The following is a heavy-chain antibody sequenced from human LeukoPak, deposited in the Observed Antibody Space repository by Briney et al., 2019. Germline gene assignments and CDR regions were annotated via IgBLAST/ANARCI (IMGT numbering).Heavy chain of an antibody. Sequence: PSETLSLTCAVYGGSFTTYHWSWIRQPPGKGLEWIAEINHRGSTNYNPSLKSRVTISADTSKNQFSLKLSSVTAADTAVYHCATRDFWGQGTLVTVSS. V-gene: IGHV4-34*01. CDR2: INHRGST. CDR1: GGSFTTYH. J-gene: IGHJ4*02. CDR3: ATRDF.